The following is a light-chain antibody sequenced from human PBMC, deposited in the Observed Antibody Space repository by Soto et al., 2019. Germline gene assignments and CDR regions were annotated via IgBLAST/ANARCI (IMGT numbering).Light chain of an antibody. CDR2: KAS. CDR1: QSISSW. CDR3: QQYNSYPYT. Sequence: DIQMTQSPSTLSASVGDRVTITCRASQSISSWLAWYQQKPGEAPKLLIHKASSLASGVPSRFSGSGSGTEFTLTISSLQPDDFSTYYCQQYNSYPYTFGQGTKLEIK. J-gene: IGKJ2*01. V-gene: IGKV1-5*03.